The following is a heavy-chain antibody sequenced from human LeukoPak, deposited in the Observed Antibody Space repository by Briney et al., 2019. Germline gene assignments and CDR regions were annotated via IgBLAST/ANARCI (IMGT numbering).Heavy chain of an antibody. V-gene: IGHV1-2*02. J-gene: IGHJ6*02. D-gene: IGHD3-3*01. Sequence: ASVKVSCKASGYTFTGYYMHWVRQAPGQGLEWMGWINPNSGGTNYAQKFQGRVTMTRDTSISTAYMELSRLRSDDTAVYYCARDHVTIFGVEYGMDVWGQGTTATVSS. CDR1: GYTFTGYY. CDR2: INPNSGGT. CDR3: ARDHVTIFGVEYGMDV.